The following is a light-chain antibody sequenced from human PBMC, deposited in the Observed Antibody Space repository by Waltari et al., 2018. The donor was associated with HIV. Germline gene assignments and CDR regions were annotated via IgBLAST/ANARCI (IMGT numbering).Light chain of an antibody. V-gene: IGKV4-1*01. CDR3: QQYFRIPPT. CDR1: RSILHSSDNRNY. Sequence: DIVMTQSPDSLPVSLGERATINCTSSRSILHSSDNRNYLAWYQQKPRQPPKLLISWASTRESGVPDRFSGSGSGTALTLTITRLQAEDVAVYHCQQYFRIPPTFGGGTKVEIK. J-gene: IGKJ4*01. CDR2: WAS.